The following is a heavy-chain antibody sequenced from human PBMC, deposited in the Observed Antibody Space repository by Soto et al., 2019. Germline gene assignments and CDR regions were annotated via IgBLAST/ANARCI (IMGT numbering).Heavy chain of an antibody. J-gene: IGHJ3*02. Sequence: PGGSLRLSCTASGFTFGDYAMSWFRQAPGKGLEWVGFIRSKAYGGTTEYAASVKGRFTISRDDSKSIAYLQMNSLKTEDTAVYYCTRAEDIVVVPAAPDAFDIWGQGTMVTVSS. CDR3: TRAEDIVVVPAAPDAFDI. CDR2: IRSKAYGGTT. V-gene: IGHV3-49*03. CDR1: GFTFGDYA. D-gene: IGHD2-2*01.